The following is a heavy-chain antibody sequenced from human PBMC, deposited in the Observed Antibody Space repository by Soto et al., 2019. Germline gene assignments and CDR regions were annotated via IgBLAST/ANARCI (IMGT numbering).Heavy chain of an antibody. D-gene: IGHD5-12*01. V-gene: IGHV3-21*01. CDR2: ITHSGTYV. CDR1: GFTFSEYS. J-gene: IGHJ4*02. CDR3: ARARGNDWYSDY. Sequence: DVQLVESGGGLVRPGGSLRLSCTASGFTFSEYSMSWVCQAPGKGLEWVSSITHSGTYVYYADSVKGRFTISRDSASNSLFLQMTSLRAEDTAVYHCARARGNDWYSDYWGQGTLVTVSS.